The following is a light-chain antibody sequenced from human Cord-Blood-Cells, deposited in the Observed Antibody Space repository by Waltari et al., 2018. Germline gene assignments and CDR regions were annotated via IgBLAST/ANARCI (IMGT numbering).Light chain of an antibody. CDR2: AAS. Sequence: DIRMTQSPSSLSASVGDRATITCRTSQSISSYLNWYQQKPGKAPKLLIYAASSLQSGGPSMFSGSGSGTDFTLTISSLQPEDFATYYCQQSYSTPRTFGQGTKLEIK. CDR1: QSISSY. V-gene: IGKV1-39*01. J-gene: IGKJ2*01. CDR3: QQSYSTPRT.